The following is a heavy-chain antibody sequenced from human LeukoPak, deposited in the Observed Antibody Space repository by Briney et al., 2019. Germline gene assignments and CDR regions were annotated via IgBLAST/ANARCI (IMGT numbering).Heavy chain of an antibody. CDR1: GYTFTGYY. Sequence: ASVKVSCKASGYTFTGYYMHWVRQAPGQGLEWMGWINSNSGGTNYAQKFQGRVTMTRDTSISTAYMELSRLRSDDTAVYYCARVLSGWYQSGDAFDIWGQGTMVTVSS. J-gene: IGHJ3*02. V-gene: IGHV1-2*02. CDR3: ARVLSGWYQSGDAFDI. D-gene: IGHD6-19*01. CDR2: INSNSGGT.